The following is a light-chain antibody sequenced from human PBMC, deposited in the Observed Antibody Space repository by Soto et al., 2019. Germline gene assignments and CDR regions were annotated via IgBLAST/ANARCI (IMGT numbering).Light chain of an antibody. CDR3: HQRSNWPFK. CDR2: GVS. Sequence: ELELTQTPGTLSLTPGESATLSCRASQPVSSNFLAWYQQKPGQAPRLLIYGVSSRASRIPARFFGSGSGTDFSLTFTRLLPEDFAVSYSHQRSNWPFKFGPGT. V-gene: IGKV3D-20*02. J-gene: IGKJ3*01. CDR1: QPVSSNF.